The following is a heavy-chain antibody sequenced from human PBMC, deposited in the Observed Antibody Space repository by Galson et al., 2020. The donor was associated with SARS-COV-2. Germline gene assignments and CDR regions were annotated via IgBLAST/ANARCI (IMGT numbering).Heavy chain of an antibody. CDR1: GFTFSSYW. D-gene: IGHD6-13*01. Sequence: LHGVSLKISCAASGFTFSSYWMHWVRQAAGKWLVWVSRINGDGSTTIYADSVKGRFTISRDNAKKTLYLQMNSLRVEDTAVYYCAREIGYTTSHLDWWGQGTLVTVSS. CDR3: AREIGYTTSHLDW. CDR2: INGDGSTT. J-gene: IGHJ4*02. V-gene: IGHV3-74*01.